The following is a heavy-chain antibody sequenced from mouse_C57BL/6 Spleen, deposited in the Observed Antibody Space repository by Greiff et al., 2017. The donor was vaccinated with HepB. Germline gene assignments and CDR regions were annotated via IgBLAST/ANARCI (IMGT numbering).Heavy chain of an antibody. CDR1: GYTFTDYY. Sequence: EVQLQQSGPELVKPGASVKISCKASGYTFTDYYMNWVKQSHGKSLEWIGDINPNNGGTSYNQKFKGKATLTVDKSSSTAYMELRSLTSEDSAVYYCARHPISYYGYWFAYWGQGTLVTVSA. CDR2: INPNNGGT. V-gene: IGHV1-26*01. CDR3: ARHPISYYGYWFAY. D-gene: IGHD2-9*01. J-gene: IGHJ3*01.